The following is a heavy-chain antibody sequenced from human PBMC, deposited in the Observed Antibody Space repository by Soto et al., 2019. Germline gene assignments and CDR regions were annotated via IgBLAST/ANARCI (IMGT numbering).Heavy chain of an antibody. CDR2: IRGSGGRT. J-gene: IGHJ4*02. Sequence: EVQRLESGGGLVQPGGSLRLSCAASGFPFSNYAMICVRQAPEKWLEWVSGIRGSGGRTYYADSVKGRLTISRDNSKNTLYLQMNSLRAEDTAVYYCAKAPISMVRGVIEYWGQGTLVTVSS. V-gene: IGHV3-23*01. CDR1: GFPFSNYA. CDR3: AKAPISMVRGVIEY. D-gene: IGHD3-10*01.